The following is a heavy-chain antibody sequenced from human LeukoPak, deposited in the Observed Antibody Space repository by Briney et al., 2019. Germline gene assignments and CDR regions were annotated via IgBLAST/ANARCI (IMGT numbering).Heavy chain of an antibody. J-gene: IGHJ3*02. Sequence: ASVNVSCKASGYEFSSYGISWVRQAPGQGLEWMGWISAYNRKTKYAEKFQGRLTMTTETSTSTAYMELRSLTSADTAVYYCAKDSPRDDYVRGSYRYSRRGLDIWGQGTLVTASS. CDR3: AKDSPRDDYVRGSYRYSRRGLDI. CDR2: ISAYNRKT. CDR1: GYEFSSYG. D-gene: IGHD3-16*02. V-gene: IGHV1-18*01.